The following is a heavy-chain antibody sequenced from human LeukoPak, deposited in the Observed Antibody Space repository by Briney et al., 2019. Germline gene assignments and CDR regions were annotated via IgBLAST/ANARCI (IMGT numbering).Heavy chain of an antibody. CDR2: ISGSGGST. V-gene: IGHV3-23*01. Sequence: GGSLRLSCAASGFTFSSYAMSWVRQAPGKGLEWVSAISGSGGSTYYADSVKGRFTISRDNSKNTLYLQMNSLRAEDTAVYYCAKDHSLLYYYGSGSQPLFDYWGQGTLVTVSS. CDR1: GFTFSSYA. J-gene: IGHJ4*02. CDR3: AKDHSLLYYYGSGSQPLFDY. D-gene: IGHD3-10*01.